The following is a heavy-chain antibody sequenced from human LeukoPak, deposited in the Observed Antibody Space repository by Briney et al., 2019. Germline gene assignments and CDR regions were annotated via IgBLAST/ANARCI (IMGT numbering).Heavy chain of an antibody. CDR1: GDSVSSNSAA. V-gene: IGHV6-1*01. J-gene: IGHJ4*02. CDR3: ARAGVRMTTVTADFDY. D-gene: IGHD4-17*01. Sequence: SQTLSLTCAISGDSVSSNSAAWNWIRQSPPRGLEWLGRTYYRSKWYNDYAVSVKSRITINPDTSKNQFSLQLNSVTPEDTAVYYCARAGVRMTTVTADFDYWGQGTLVTVSS. CDR2: TYYRSKWYN.